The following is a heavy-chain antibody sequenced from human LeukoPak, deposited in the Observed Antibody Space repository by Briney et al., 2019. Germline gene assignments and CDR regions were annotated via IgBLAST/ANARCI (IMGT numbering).Heavy chain of an antibody. J-gene: IGHJ4*02. V-gene: IGHV3-30-3*01. CDR1: GLTFSDYD. CDR2: VSKDGGVK. D-gene: IGHD6-19*01. CDR3: ARNLMWLVDF. Sequence: GGSLRLSCAATGLTFSDYDIHLARQAPGEGLEWLAYVSKDGGVKYYADSVKGRFTASRDNSRNTAFLEMNSLRPEDTAVYFCARNLMWLVDFWGRGTLLPAPS.